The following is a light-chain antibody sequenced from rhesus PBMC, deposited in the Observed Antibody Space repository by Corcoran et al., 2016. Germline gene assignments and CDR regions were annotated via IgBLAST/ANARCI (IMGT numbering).Light chain of an antibody. CDR2: EAS. Sequence: DIQMTQSPSSLSASVGDRVTITCRASQGVSNDLAWYQQKPGETPKLLIYEASSLQSGIPSRFRGSGSGTDFPLTISSLQSEDFATYYCQHYYSTPWTFGQGTKVEIK. CDR1: QGVSND. V-gene: IGKV1-25*01. CDR3: QHYYSTPWT. J-gene: IGKJ1*01.